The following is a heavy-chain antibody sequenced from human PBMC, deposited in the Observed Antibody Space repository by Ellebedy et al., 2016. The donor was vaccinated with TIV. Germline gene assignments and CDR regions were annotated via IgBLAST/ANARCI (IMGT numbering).Heavy chain of an antibody. CDR2: IKRDGSEK. Sequence: PGGSLRLSCVASGFTFSSYWMSWVRQAPGKGLEWVANIKRDGSEKNYVDSVKGRFTISRDNAKNSLFLHMNSLRADDTAVYYCAGSRGSSFYWFDTWGQGTLVTVSS. D-gene: IGHD6-13*01. CDR1: GFTFSSYW. V-gene: IGHV3-7*01. J-gene: IGHJ5*02. CDR3: AGSRGSSFYWFDT.